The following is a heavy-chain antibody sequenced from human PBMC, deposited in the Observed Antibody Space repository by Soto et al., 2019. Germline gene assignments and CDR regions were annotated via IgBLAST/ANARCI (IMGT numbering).Heavy chain of an antibody. CDR3: ARAGLAAARFGMDV. CDR2: ISSSSSTI. J-gene: IGHJ6*02. D-gene: IGHD6-13*01. Sequence: PGGSLRLSCAASGFTFSSYSINWVRQAPGKGLEWVSYISSSSSTIYYADSVKGRFTISRDNAKNSLYLQMNSLRDEDTAVYYCARAGLAAARFGMDVWGQGTTVTVSS. CDR1: GFTFSSYS. V-gene: IGHV3-48*02.